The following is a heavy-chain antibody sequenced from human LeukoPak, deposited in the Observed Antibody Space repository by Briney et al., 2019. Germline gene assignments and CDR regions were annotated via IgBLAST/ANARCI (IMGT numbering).Heavy chain of an antibody. CDR2: INHSGGST. CDR1: GYTFSNYY. J-gene: IGHJ3*02. D-gene: IGHD3-22*01. CDR3: ARGTYYYDSSGSGAFDI. V-gene: IGHV1-46*01. Sequence: ASVKVSCKASGYTFSNYYMHWVRQAPGQGLEWMGIINHSGGSTSYEQKFQGRVTMTRDTSTSTVYMEMSSLTSEDTAVYYCARGTYYYDSSGSGAFDIWGQGTMVTVSS.